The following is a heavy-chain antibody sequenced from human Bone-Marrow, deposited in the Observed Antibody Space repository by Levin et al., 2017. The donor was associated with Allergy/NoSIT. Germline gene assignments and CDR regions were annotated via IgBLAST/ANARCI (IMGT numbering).Heavy chain of an antibody. CDR3: DRAMDYFGSGSYIS. CDR2: IYYTGST. D-gene: IGHD3-10*01. CDR1: GGSISSGSNY. J-gene: IGHJ4*02. Sequence: SETLSLTCTVSGGSISSGSNYWSWIRQPPGKGLEWIGYIYYTGSTYYNPSLKSRVTVSIDTSKNHFSLKLSSVTAADTAVYFCDRAMDYFGSGSYISWGQGTLVTVSS. V-gene: IGHV4-30-4*01.